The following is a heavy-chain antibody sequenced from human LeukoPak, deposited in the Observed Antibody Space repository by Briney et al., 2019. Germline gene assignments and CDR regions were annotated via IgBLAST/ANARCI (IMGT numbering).Heavy chain of an antibody. CDR3: ARVNVATITYYYYYMDV. CDR1: GFTFSDYY. J-gene: IGHJ6*03. D-gene: IGHD5-12*01. V-gene: IGHV3-11*04. CDR2: ISSSGSTI. Sequence: GGSLRLSCAASGFTFSDYYMSWIRQAPGKGLEWVSYISSSGSTIYYADSVKGRFTISRDNAKNSLYLQVNSLRAEDTAVYYCARVNVATITYYYYYMDVWGKGTTVTISS.